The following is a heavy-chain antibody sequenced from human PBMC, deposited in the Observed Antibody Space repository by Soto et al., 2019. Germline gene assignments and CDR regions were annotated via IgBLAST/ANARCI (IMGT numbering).Heavy chain of an antibody. Sequence: QVQLVQSGAEVKKPGSSVKISCKASGGTFSSYAISWVRQAPGQGLEWMGGIIPIFGTANYAQKFQGRVTITADESTSTVYMELSSLRSEDTAVYYCATQVLPNYYYYGMDVWGQGTTVTVSS. D-gene: IGHD2-2*01. J-gene: IGHJ6*02. CDR2: IIPIFGTA. CDR3: ATQVLPNYYYYGMDV. V-gene: IGHV1-69*12. CDR1: GGTFSSYA.